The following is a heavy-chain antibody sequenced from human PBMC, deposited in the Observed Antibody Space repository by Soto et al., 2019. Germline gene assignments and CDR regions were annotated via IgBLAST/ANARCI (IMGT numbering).Heavy chain of an antibody. J-gene: IGHJ5*02. Sequence: PSETLSLTCTVSGGSISSSSYYWGWIRQPPGKGLEWIGSIYYSGSTYYNPSLKSRVTISVDTSKNQFSLKLSSVTAADTAVYYCARQGSGYSFNWFDPWGQGTLVTVSS. CDR3: ARQGSGYSFNWFDP. D-gene: IGHD3-3*01. CDR2: IYYSGST. CDR1: GGSISSSSYY. V-gene: IGHV4-39*01.